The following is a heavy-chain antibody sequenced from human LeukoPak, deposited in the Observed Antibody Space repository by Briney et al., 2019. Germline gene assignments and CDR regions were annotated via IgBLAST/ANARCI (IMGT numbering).Heavy chain of an antibody. D-gene: IGHD5-24*01. CDR3: ARHPRGDGYKRAIFYFDY. V-gene: IGHV4-34*01. Sequence: KSSETLSLTRAVYGGSFSGYYWSWIRQPPGKGLEWIGEINHSGSTNYNPSLKSRVTISVDTSKNQFSLKLSSVTAADTAVYYCARHPRGDGYKRAIFYFDYWGQGTLVTVSS. J-gene: IGHJ4*02. CDR1: GGSFSGYY. CDR2: INHSGST.